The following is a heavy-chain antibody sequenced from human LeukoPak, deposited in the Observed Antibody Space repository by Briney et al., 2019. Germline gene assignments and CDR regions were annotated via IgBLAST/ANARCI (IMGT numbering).Heavy chain of an antibody. J-gene: IGHJ6*04. CDR3: AELGITMIGDV. CDR2: ISSSGSTI. CDR1: VFTFSSYE. D-gene: IGHD3-10*02. Sequence: GGSLRLPCAVSVFTFSSYEMDWVRQAPVKGLEWVSYISSSGSTIYYADSVKSRFTISRDNAKNSLYLQMNSLRAEYTAVYYCAELGITMIGDVWGKGTTVTISS. V-gene: IGHV3-48*03.